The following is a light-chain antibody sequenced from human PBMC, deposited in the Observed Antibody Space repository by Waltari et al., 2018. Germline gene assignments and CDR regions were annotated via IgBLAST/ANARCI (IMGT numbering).Light chain of an antibody. Sequence: QLVLTQSPSDSASLGASVKLTCSLSSGHSSNVVAWLQQQPEKGPRYLMKVNSDGRHSKGDEIPDLFSGTSAGAVRYLTISNLQSEDEADYYGQSGGHGTWVFGGGTKRTVL. CDR3: QSGGHGTWV. V-gene: IGLV4-69*01. CDR1: SGHSSNV. CDR2: VNSDGRH. J-gene: IGLJ3*02.